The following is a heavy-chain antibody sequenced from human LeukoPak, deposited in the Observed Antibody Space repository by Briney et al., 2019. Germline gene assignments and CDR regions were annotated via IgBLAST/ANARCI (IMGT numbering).Heavy chain of an antibody. CDR2: IYTSGST. D-gene: IGHD5-18*01. J-gene: IGHJ2*01. CDR3: ARGDTAMVTGYSDL. CDR1: GGSISSYY. Sequence: PSETLSLTCTVSGGSISSYYWSWIRQPAGKGLEWIGRIYTSGSTNYNPSLKSRVTMSVDTSKNQFSLKLSSVTAADTAVYYCARGDTAMVTGYSDLWGRGTLVTVSS. V-gene: IGHV4-4*07.